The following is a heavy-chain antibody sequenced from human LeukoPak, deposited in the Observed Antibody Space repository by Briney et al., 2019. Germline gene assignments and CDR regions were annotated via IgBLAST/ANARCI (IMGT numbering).Heavy chain of an antibody. Sequence: SETLSLTCAVSGGSISSSNWWSWVRQPPGKGLEWIGEIYHSGSTNYNPSLKSRVTISVDTSKNQFSLKLSSVTAADTAVYYCARALDSHSGYYYRYNTDPFDHWGQGTLVTVSS. D-gene: IGHD3-22*01. J-gene: IGHJ4*02. CDR1: GGSISSSNW. CDR3: ARALDSHSGYYYRYNTDPFDH. V-gene: IGHV4-4*02. CDR2: IYHSGST.